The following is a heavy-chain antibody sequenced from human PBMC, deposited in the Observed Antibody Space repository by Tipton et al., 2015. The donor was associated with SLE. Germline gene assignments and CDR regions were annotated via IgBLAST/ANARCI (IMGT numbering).Heavy chain of an antibody. D-gene: IGHD3-22*01. J-gene: IGHJ3*02. CDR2: IGAGGSDT. Sequence: SLRLSCTVSGFTFTRYYMSWIRQAPGKGLEWVSYIGAGGSDTYYADSVKGRFTISRDNANNSLYLQMNSLRAEDTAVYYCARALYYYDSSGPDVFDIWGQGTMVTVSP. CDR3: ARALYYYDSSGPDVFDI. V-gene: IGHV3-11*04. CDR1: GFTFTRYY.